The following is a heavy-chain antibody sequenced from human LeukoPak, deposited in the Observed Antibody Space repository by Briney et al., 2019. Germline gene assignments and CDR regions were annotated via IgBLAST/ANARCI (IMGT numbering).Heavy chain of an antibody. CDR2: INPSSGGT. V-gene: IGHV1-46*01. Sequence: GASVKVSCKASGYPFTTYYMHWVRQAPGQGLEWMGKINPSSGGTSYAQKFQGRVTMTRDMSTSTVYMDLNSLRAEDTAVYYCARAYSSGWTAFDIWGQGTMVTVSS. CDR1: GYPFTTYY. J-gene: IGHJ3*02. CDR3: ARAYSSGWTAFDI. D-gene: IGHD6-19*01.